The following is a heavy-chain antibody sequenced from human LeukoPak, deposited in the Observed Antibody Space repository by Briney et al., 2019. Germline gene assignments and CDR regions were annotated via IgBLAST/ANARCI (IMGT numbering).Heavy chain of an antibody. Sequence: ASVKVSCKASGYTLTSYGISWVRQAPGQGLEWMGWISAYNGNTNYAQKLQSRVTMTTDTSTSTAYMELRSLRSDDTAVYYCARSDYDSSGYYQVDYWGQGTLVTVSS. CDR3: ARSDYDSSGYYQVDY. CDR2: ISAYNGNT. CDR1: GYTLTSYG. D-gene: IGHD3-22*01. J-gene: IGHJ4*02. V-gene: IGHV1-18*01.